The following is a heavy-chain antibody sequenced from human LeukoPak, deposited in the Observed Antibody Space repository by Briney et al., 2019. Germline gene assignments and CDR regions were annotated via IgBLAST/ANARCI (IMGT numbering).Heavy chain of an antibody. CDR2: ISGSGGST. V-gene: IGHV3-23*01. D-gene: IGHD1-26*01. J-gene: IGHJ4*02. CDR3: ARDRRNTGSFFDY. Sequence: GGSLRLSCAASGFTFSNYAMSWVRQAPGKGLEWVSAISGSGGSTYYADSVKGRFTISRDNSKNTLYLQMNSLRAEDTAVYYCARDRRNTGSFFDYWGQGTLVTVSS. CDR1: GFTFSNYA.